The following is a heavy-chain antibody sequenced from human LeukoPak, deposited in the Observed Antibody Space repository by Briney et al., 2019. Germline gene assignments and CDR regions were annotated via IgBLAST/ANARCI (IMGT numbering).Heavy chain of an antibody. Sequence: GGSLRLSCAASGFTVSSNYMSWVRQAPGKGLEWVSVIYSGGSTYYADSVKGRFTISRDNAKNSLYLQMNTLRAEDTAMYYCARSLFDRLVRDWGQGTLVTVSS. CDR3: ARSLFDRLVRD. J-gene: IGHJ4*02. V-gene: IGHV3-53*01. D-gene: IGHD3-3*01. CDR1: GFTVSSNY. CDR2: IYSGGST.